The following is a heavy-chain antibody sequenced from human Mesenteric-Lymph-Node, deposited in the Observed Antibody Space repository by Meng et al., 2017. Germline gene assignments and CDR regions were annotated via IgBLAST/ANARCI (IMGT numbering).Heavy chain of an antibody. CDR2: IYYSGST. D-gene: IGHD3-22*01. CDR3: ARNVPGTSAYYD. J-gene: IGHJ4*02. V-gene: IGHV4-28*01. Sequence: QVQLQQSGPGLVKPSATRSLTCAVSGYSISSTNWWGWIRQPPGKGLEWIGYIYYSGSTSYNPSLKSRVAMSVDTSKNQFSLNLNSVTAVDTAVYYCARNVPGTSAYYDWGQGTLVTVAS. CDR1: GYSISSTNW.